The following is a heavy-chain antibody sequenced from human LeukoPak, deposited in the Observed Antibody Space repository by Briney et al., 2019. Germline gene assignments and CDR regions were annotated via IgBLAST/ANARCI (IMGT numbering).Heavy chain of an antibody. V-gene: IGHV4-30-4*02. J-gene: IGHJ3*02. CDR2: IYYSGST. CDR3: ARDSSHLAYYDSSGYYLGLGAFDI. Sequence: SETLSLTCTVSGGSISSGDYYWSWIRQPPGKGLEWIGYIYYSGSTYYNPSLKSRVTISVDTSKNQFSLKLSSVTAADTAVYYCARDSSHLAYYDSSGYYLGLGAFDIWGQGTMVTVSS. CDR1: GGSISSGDYY. D-gene: IGHD3-22*01.